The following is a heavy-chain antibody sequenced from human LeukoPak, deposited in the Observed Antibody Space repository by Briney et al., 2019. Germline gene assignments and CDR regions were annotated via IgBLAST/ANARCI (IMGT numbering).Heavy chain of an antibody. D-gene: IGHD3-10*01. V-gene: IGHV4-34*01. CDR1: GGSFSGYY. Sequence: SETLSLTCAVYGGSFSGYYWSWIRQPPGKGLEWIGEINHSGSTNYNPSLKSRVTISVDTSKNQFSLKLGSVTAADTAVYYCARDRDLENWFDPWGQGTLVTVSS. J-gene: IGHJ5*02. CDR3: ARDRDLENWFDP. CDR2: INHSGST.